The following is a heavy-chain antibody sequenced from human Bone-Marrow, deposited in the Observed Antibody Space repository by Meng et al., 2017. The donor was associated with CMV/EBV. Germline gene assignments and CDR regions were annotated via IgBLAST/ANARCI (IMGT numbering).Heavy chain of an antibody. CDR3: ATLARRGNRFLEWSGCRLMDV. Sequence: GESLKISCAASGFTFSSYSMNWVRQAPGKGLEWVSSISSSSSYIYYADSVKGRFTISRDNAKNSLYLQMNSLRAEDTAVYYCATLARRGNRFLEWSGCRLMDVWGQGTTVTVSS. J-gene: IGHJ6*02. V-gene: IGHV3-21*01. D-gene: IGHD3-3*01. CDR1: GFTFSSYS. CDR2: ISSSSSYI.